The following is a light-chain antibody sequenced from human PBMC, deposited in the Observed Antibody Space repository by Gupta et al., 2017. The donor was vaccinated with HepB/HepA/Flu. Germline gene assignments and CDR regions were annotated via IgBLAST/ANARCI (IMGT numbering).Light chain of an antibody. J-gene: IGLJ2*01. CDR1: TGAVTSANF. V-gene: IGLV7-43*01. CDR2: NTN. Sequence: QTVVTQEPSLTVSPGGTVTLTCASSTGAVTSANFPNWIQQKPGQAPRTLIYNTNSKYSWTPARFSASLLGDKAALTLSDVQPEDEAEYYCLLYYGGAQPLVLFGGGTKLT. CDR3: LLYYGGAQPLVL.